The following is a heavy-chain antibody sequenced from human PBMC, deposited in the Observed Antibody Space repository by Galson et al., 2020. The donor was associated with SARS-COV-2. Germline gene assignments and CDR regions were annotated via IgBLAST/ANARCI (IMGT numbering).Heavy chain of an antibody. J-gene: IGHJ3*02. Sequence: AQTLSLTCTVSGGSISTDGHFWTWIRQPPGKGLEWIAYIYHSGTTYCNPSLKNRLSIAIDTSQNQFSLRLRSVTAADTAVYFCARTSGELDIWGQGTMVIVSS. CDR2: IYHSGTT. V-gene: IGHV4-31*03. D-gene: IGHD1-26*01. CDR1: GGSISTDGHF. CDR3: ARTSGELDI.